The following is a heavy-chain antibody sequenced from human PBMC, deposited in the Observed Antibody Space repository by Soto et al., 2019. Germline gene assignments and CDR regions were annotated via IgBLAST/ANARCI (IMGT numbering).Heavy chain of an antibody. CDR2: IYYSGST. CDR3: ARSTCSGGSCYSGESDDEYYYCGMDV. J-gene: IGHJ6*02. V-gene: IGHV4-39*01. D-gene: IGHD2-15*01. Sequence: SETLSLTCTVSGGSISSSSYYWGWIRQPPGKGLEWIGSIYYSGSTYYNPSLKSRVTISVDTSKNQFSLKLSSVTAADTAVYYCARSTCSGGSCYSGESDDEYYYCGMDVWGEVNTVTISS. CDR1: GGSISSSSYY.